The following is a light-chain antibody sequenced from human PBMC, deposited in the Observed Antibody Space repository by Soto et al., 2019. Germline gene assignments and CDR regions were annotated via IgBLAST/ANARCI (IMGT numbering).Light chain of an antibody. CDR2: EVS. CDR1: SSDVGGYNY. J-gene: IGLJ1*01. V-gene: IGLV2-8*02. Sequence: SELTQAPSASRSPGQSVTISCTGTSSDVGGYNYVSWYQQHPGKAPKLMIYEVSQRPSGVPDRFSGSKSGNTASLTVSGLQAEDEADYYCTSYAGNNNYVFGTGTKVTVL. CDR3: TSYAGNNNYV.